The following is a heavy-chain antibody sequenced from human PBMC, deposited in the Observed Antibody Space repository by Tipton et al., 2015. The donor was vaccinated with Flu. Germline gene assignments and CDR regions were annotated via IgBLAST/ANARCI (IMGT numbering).Heavy chain of an antibody. Sequence: QLVQSGVEVKKPGASVKVSCKASGYIFTNYGIYWVRQAPGQGLEWMGWISGYNGDTNYAQNLQGRVTMTTDTSTSTAYMELRSLRSDDTAVYYCASAGQDCGNYPSDYWGQGTLVTVSS. CDR3: ASAGQDCGNYPSDY. CDR2: ISGYNGDT. CDR1: GYIFTNYG. V-gene: IGHV1-18*04. J-gene: IGHJ4*02. D-gene: IGHD1-26*01.